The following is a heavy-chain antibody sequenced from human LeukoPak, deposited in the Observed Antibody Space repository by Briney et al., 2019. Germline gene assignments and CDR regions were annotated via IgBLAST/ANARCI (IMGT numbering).Heavy chain of an antibody. CDR2: ISAYNGNT. Sequence: ASVKVSCKASGYTFTSYGISWVRQAPGQGLEWMGWISAYNGNTIYAQKFQGRVTMTEDTSTDTAYMELSSLRSEDTAVYYCATVKPIRGIQGDYWGQGTLVTVSS. CDR1: GYTFTSYG. D-gene: IGHD6-13*01. CDR3: ATVKPIRGIQGDY. V-gene: IGHV1-18*01. J-gene: IGHJ4*02.